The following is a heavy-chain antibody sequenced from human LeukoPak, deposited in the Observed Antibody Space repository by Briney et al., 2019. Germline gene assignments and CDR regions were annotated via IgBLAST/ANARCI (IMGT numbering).Heavy chain of an antibody. CDR3: SRDRVDTATPYYYYYGMDV. CDR2: IRSKGYGGTT. Sequence: PGGSLRLSCTASGFTFGDYVMSWFRLAPGKGLEWVGFIRSKGYGGTTEYAASVKGRFTISRDDSKSIAYLQMNSLKTEDTAVYYCSRDRVDTATPYYYYYGMDVWGQGTTVTVSS. J-gene: IGHJ6*02. D-gene: IGHD5-18*01. CDR1: GFTFGDYV. V-gene: IGHV3-49*03.